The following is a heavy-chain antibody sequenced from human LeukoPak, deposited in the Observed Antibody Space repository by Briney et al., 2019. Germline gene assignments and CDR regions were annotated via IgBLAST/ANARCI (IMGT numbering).Heavy chain of an antibody. Sequence: GGSLRLSCAASGFTFSSNAMSWVRQAPGKGLEWVSGIGGDSRTHYADSVKGRFTISRDNSKNTLYLQMNSLRAEDTAVYYCAKDLLMTTVTTVDYWGQGTLVTVSS. CDR1: GFTFSSNA. J-gene: IGHJ4*02. D-gene: IGHD4-17*01. CDR3: AKDLLMTTVTTVDY. V-gene: IGHV3-23*01. CDR2: IGGDSRT.